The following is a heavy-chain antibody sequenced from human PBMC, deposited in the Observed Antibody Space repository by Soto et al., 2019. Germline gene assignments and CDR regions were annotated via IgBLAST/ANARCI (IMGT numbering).Heavy chain of an antibody. J-gene: IGHJ3*02. CDR1: GFTFSSYA. CDR3: AKEQGDFWSGYPFDAFDI. CDR2: ISGSGGST. Sequence: EVQLLESGGGLVQPGGSLRLSCAASGFTFSSYAMSWVRQAPGKGLEWVSAISGSGGSTYYADSVKGRFTISRDKSKSTLYLQMNSLRAEDTAVYYCAKEQGDFWSGYPFDAFDIWGQGTMVTVSS. D-gene: IGHD3-3*01. V-gene: IGHV3-23*01.